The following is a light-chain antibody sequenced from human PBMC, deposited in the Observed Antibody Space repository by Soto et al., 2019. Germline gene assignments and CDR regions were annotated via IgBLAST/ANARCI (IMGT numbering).Light chain of an antibody. CDR2: WAS. CDR3: QEYYSTPYT. Sequence: IVMTQSPDSLAVSLGERATINGKSSQSVLYSSNNKHYLAWYQQKPGQPPKLLIYWASTRESGVPDRFSGSGSGTDFTLTISSLKAEDVAVYYCQEYYSTPYTFGQGTKLEIK. CDR1: QSVLYSSNNKHY. V-gene: IGKV4-1*01. J-gene: IGKJ2*01.